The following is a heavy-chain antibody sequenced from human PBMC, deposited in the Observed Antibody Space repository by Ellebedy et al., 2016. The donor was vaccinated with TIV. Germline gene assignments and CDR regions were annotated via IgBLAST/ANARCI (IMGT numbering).Heavy chain of an antibody. Sequence: GESLKLSXAASGFTFRSYGMHWVRQAPGKGLGWVALISYDESNKYYADSVRGRFTISRDNSKNTLYLQMNSLRAEDTAVYYCARGPYYSDPSAPYAHYWGQGTLVTVSS. CDR3: ARGPYYSDPSAPYAHY. J-gene: IGHJ4*02. V-gene: IGHV3-30*03. CDR2: ISYDESNK. CDR1: GFTFRSYG. D-gene: IGHD3-22*01.